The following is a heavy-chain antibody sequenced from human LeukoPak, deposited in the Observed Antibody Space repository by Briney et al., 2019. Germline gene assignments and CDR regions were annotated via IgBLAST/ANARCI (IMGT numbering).Heavy chain of an antibody. CDR3: ARVNSPGAFDI. V-gene: IGHV3-7*04. CDR1: GFTFSSYW. D-gene: IGHD4-23*01. Sequence: GGSLRLSCAASGFTFSSYWMSWVRQAPGKGLEWVSLISWDGGGTYYADTVKGRFTISRDNAKNSLYLQMNSLRAEDTAVYYCARVNSPGAFDIWGQGTMVTVSS. CDR2: ISWDGGGT. J-gene: IGHJ3*02.